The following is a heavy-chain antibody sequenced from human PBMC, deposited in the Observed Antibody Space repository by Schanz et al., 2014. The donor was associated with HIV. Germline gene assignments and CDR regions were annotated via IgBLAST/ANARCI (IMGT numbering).Heavy chain of an antibody. V-gene: IGHV3-33*06. J-gene: IGHJ4*02. CDR2: IWYDGTNI. D-gene: IGHD2-15*01. Sequence: VQLLESGGGLVQPGGSLRLSCAASGFTFRNFGMHWVRQAPGKGLEWVAVIWYDGTNIDYADSVKGRFTMSRDNFKNTLSLQMDSLRVDDTAIYYCAKRSGRSFGYFDSWGQGLLVTVSS. CDR3: AKRSGRSFGYFDS. CDR1: GFTFRNFG.